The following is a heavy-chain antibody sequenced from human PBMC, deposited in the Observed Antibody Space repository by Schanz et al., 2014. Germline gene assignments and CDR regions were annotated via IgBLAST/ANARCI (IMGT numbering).Heavy chain of an antibody. Sequence: QVQPVESGGGVVQPGRSLRLSCAASGITLSGYGLHWVRQAPGKGLEWVGFISFDGRNTGYAHSVKGRFTISRDNSKNTVNLQMNSLRAEDTAVYYCAKEKEEVAADGSFFDYWGQGTLVIVSS. CDR3: AKEKEEVAADGSFFDY. CDR1: GITLSGYG. J-gene: IGHJ4*02. CDR2: ISFDGRNT. V-gene: IGHV3-30*18. D-gene: IGHD6-13*01.